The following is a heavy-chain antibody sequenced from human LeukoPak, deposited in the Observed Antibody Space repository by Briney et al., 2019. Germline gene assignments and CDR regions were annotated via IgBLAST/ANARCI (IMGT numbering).Heavy chain of an antibody. J-gene: IGHJ3*02. Sequence: SETLSLTCIVSGGSISNNSYYWGWIRQPPGKGLEWIGSIYYSGSTYYNPSLKSRVTISVDTSKNQFSLKLSSVTAADTAVHYCARETEDGYNRIDAFDIWGQGTMVTVSS. CDR3: ARETEDGYNRIDAFDI. V-gene: IGHV4-39*02. D-gene: IGHD5-24*01. CDR2: IYYSGST. CDR1: GGSISNNSYY.